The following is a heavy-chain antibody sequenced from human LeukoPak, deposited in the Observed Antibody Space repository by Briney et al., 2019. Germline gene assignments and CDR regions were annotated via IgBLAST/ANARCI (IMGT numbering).Heavy chain of an antibody. Sequence: GRSLRLSCAASGFTFSSYGMHWVRQAPGKGLEWVAVISYDGSNKYYADSVKGRFTISRDNSKNTLYLQMNSLRAEDTAVYYCAKAHYYDSSGPPDYWGQGTLVTVSS. CDR3: AKAHYYDSSGPPDY. D-gene: IGHD3-22*01. J-gene: IGHJ4*02. CDR1: GFTFSSYG. CDR2: ISYDGSNK. V-gene: IGHV3-30*18.